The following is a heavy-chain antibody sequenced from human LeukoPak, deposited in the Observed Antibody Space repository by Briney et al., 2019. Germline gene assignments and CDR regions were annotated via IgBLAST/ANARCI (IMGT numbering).Heavy chain of an antibody. Sequence: GGSLRLSCAASGFTFSSYWMRWVRQAPGKGLEGVANIKQDGSEKYYVDSVKGRFTISRDNAKNSLYLQMNSLRAEHTAVYYCARAELWSTSDFDYWGQGTLVTVSS. V-gene: IGHV3-7*03. D-gene: IGHD5-18*01. CDR3: ARAELWSTSDFDY. CDR2: IKQDGSEK. CDR1: GFTFSSYW. J-gene: IGHJ4*02.